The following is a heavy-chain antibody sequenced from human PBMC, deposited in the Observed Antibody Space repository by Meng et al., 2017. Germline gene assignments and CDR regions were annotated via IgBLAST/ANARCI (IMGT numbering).Heavy chain of an antibody. V-gene: IGHV1-18*01. J-gene: IGHJ4*02. CDR3: ARLLRPYSSSSNFDY. Sequence: VPRGHSGGGGKKPGAPVNVFFKASGYPFTRYGISWVRQAPGQGLEWMGWISAYNGNTNYAQKLQGRVTMTTDTSTSTAYMELRSLRSDDTAVYYCARLLRPYSSSSNFDYWGQGTLVTVSS. CDR1: GYPFTRYG. CDR2: ISAYNGNT. D-gene: IGHD6-6*01.